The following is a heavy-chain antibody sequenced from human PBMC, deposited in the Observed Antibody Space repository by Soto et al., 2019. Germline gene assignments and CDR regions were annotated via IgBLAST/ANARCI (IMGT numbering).Heavy chain of an antibody. CDR2: INAGNGNT. CDR3: ARDVGATGD. V-gene: IGHV1-3*01. D-gene: IGHD1-26*01. CDR1: GYRDTSYA. J-gene: IGHJ4*02. Sequence: ASGKIYCETSGYRDTSYATHWVRQAPGQRLEWMGWINAGNGNTKYSQKFQGRVTITRDTSASTAYMELSSLRSEDTAVYYCARDVGATGDWGQGTLVTVSS.